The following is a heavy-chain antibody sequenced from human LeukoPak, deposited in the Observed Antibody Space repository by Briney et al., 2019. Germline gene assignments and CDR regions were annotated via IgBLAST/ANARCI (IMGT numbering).Heavy chain of an antibody. J-gene: IGHJ2*01. CDR2: IYYSGST. D-gene: IGHD3-22*01. CDR1: GYSISSTNW. CDR3: ARRNYYDSSGYDYWYFDL. Sequence: PSETLSLTCAVSGYSISSTNWWGWIRQPPGKGLEWDGYIYYSGSTYYNPSLKSRVTMSVDTSKNQFSLKLSSVTAVDTAVYYCARRNYYDSSGYDYWYFDLWGRGTLVTVS. V-gene: IGHV4-28*01.